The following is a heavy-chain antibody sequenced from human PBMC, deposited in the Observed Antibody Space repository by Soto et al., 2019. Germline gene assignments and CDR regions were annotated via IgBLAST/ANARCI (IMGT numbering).Heavy chain of an antibody. CDR1: GYTFTSYG. D-gene: IGHD3-9*01. Sequence: SVKVSCKASGYTFTSYGISWVRQAPGQGLEWMGWISAYNGNTNYAQKLQGRVTMTTDTSTSTAYMELRSLRSDDTAVYYCARGLNPYYDILTGYLHWGQGTMVTVSS. CDR2: ISAYNGNT. V-gene: IGHV1-18*04. CDR3: ARGLNPYYDILTGYLH. J-gene: IGHJ4*02.